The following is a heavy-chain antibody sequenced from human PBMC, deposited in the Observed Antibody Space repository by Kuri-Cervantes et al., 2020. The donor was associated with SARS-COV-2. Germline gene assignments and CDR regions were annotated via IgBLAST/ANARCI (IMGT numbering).Heavy chain of an antibody. CDR1: GYTFTSYD. V-gene: IGHV1-8*01. CDR2: MNPNSGNT. D-gene: IGHD6-19*01. CDR3: ATALAVAGTTNSYYYYYGMDV. Sequence: ASVKVSCKASGYTFTSYDINWVRQATGQGLEWMGWMNPNSGNTDYAQKFQGRVTMTRNTSISTAYMELSSLRSEDTAVYYCATALAVAGTTNSYYYYYGMDVWGQGTTVTVSS. J-gene: IGHJ6*02.